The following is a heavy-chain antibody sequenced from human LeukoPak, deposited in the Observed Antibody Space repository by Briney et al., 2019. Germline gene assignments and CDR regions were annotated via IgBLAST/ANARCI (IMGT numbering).Heavy chain of an antibody. D-gene: IGHD4-17*01. Sequence: ASVKVSCKASGYTFTGYYMHWVRQAPGQGLEWMGWINLNSGGTNYAQKFQGRVTMTRDTSISTAYMELSRLRSDDTAVYYCARGDYGDYYYYYYMDVWGKGTTVTVSS. CDR2: INLNSGGT. J-gene: IGHJ6*03. CDR3: ARGDYGDYYYYYYMDV. V-gene: IGHV1-2*02. CDR1: GYTFTGYY.